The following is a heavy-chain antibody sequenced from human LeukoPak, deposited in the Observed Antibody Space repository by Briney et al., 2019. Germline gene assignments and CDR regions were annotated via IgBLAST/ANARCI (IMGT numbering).Heavy chain of an antibody. J-gene: IGHJ4*02. CDR2: INTDGSST. Sequence: GGSLRLSCAASGFTFSNYWMNWVRQAPGKGLVWVSRINTDGSSTSYADSVKGRFTISRDNAKNSVYLQMDSLRAEDTALYYCARAVPGFDSWGQGTLVTVSS. V-gene: IGHV3-74*01. CDR1: GFTFSNYW. CDR3: ARAVPGFDS.